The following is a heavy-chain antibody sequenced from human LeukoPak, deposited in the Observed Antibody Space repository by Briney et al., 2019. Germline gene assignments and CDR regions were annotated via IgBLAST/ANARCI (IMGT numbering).Heavy chain of an antibody. J-gene: IGHJ4*02. D-gene: IGHD5-24*01. CDR2: ISDSGST. CDR3: ASGRGGYNPGY. Sequence: SETLSLTCTVSGVSMDSYHWSWIRQPPGKGLEWIGYISDSGSTNYNPSLRGRVTISEGTSMNEFSLKLSSVTAADTAVYYCASGRGGYNPGYWGQGTLVTVSS. CDR1: GVSMDSYH. V-gene: IGHV4-59*01.